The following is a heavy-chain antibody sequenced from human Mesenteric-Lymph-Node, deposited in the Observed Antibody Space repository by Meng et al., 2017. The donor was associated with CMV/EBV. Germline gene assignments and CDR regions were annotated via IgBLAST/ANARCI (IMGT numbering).Heavy chain of an antibody. CDR3: TRWGNCSGGNCYSDAFDI. CDR1: GYTFSSNY. D-gene: IGHD2-15*01. J-gene: IGHJ3*02. V-gene: IGHV1-46*01. Sequence: ASVKVSCKASGYTFSSNYIHWVRQAPGQGLEWMGIINPSGGSTKYAQNFQGRVTMTRDTSTSTVYMELRSLRSEDTAVYYCTRWGNCSGGNCYSDAFDIWGQGTMVTVSS. CDR2: INPSGGST.